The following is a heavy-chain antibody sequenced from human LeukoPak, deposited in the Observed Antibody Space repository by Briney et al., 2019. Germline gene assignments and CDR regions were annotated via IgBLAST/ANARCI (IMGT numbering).Heavy chain of an antibody. CDR2: INHSGST. CDR1: GGSFSGYY. D-gene: IGHD2-2*01. J-gene: IGHJ6*02. V-gene: IGHV4-34*01. CDR3: ARVHIVVVPAANGDYYGMDV. Sequence: SETLSLTCAVYGGSFSGYYWSWIRQPPGKGLEWIGEINHSGSTNYNPSLKSRVTISVDTSKNQFSLKLSSVTAADTAVYYCARVHIVVVPAANGDYYGMDVWGQGTTVTVSS.